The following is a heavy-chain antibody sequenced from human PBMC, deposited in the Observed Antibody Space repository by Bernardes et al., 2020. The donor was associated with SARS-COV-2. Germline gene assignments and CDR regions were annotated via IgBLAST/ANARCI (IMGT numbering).Heavy chain of an antibody. V-gene: IGHV4-59*08. D-gene: IGHD3-3*01. Sequence: SETLSLTCTVSGGSISSSYWSWIRQPPGPGLAWIGYIYYSGSTNYNPSLKSRVTISVDTSKNQFSLKLSSVTAADTAVYYCARQRADYDFWSGYYRRGNWFDPWGQGTLVTVSS. J-gene: IGHJ5*02. CDR3: ARQRADYDFWSGYYRRGNWFDP. CDR2: IYYSGST. CDR1: GGSISSSY.